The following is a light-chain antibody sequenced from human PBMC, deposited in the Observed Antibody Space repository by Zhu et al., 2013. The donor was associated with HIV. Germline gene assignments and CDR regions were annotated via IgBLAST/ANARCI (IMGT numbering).Light chain of an antibody. Sequence: DIQMTQSPSTLSASVGDTVTITCRASQSISAWLAWYQQKPGKAPKLLIYQASSLESGVPSRFSGSGFGTEFTLTISSLQPDDFATYFCQQYNTYSYTFAQGTKLEIK. CDR1: QSISAW. CDR3: QQYNTYSYT. CDR2: QAS. V-gene: IGKV1-5*03. J-gene: IGKJ2*01.